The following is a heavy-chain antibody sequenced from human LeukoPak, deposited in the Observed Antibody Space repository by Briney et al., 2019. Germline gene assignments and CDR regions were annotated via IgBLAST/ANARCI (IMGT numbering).Heavy chain of an antibody. Sequence: ASVKVSCKASGGTFSSYTISWVRRAPGQGLEWMAWISTYNGNTNYAQNLQGRVTVTTDTSTSTAYMELRSLRSDDTAVYYCARGGYCNGANCYPFVYWGQGTLVTVSS. D-gene: IGHD2-15*01. CDR3: ARGGYCNGANCYPFVY. CDR1: GGTFSSYT. CDR2: ISTYNGNT. J-gene: IGHJ4*02. V-gene: IGHV1-18*01.